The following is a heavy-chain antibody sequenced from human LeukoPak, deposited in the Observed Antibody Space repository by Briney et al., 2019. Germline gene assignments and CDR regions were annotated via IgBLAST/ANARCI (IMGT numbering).Heavy chain of an antibody. V-gene: IGHV1-2*02. Sequence: ASVKVSCKAAGYTFTGYYMHWVRQAPGQGLEWMGWINPNSGGTNYAQKFQGRVTMTRDTSISTAYMELSRLRSDDTAVYYCARDGVVIKQGHYWGQGTLVTVSS. D-gene: IGHD3-3*01. CDR1: GYTFTGYY. CDR2: INPNSGGT. CDR3: ARDGVVIKQGHY. J-gene: IGHJ4*02.